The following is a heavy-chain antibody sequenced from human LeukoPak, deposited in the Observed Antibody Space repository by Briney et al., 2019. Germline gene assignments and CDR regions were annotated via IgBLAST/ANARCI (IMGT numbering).Heavy chain of an antibody. CDR3: ARDSRPIAAAGPNWFDP. Sequence: ASVKVSCKASGYTFTSYAMHWVRQAPGQRLEWMGWINAGNGNTKYSQKFQGRVTITADKSTSTAYMELSSLRSEDTAVYYCARDSRPIAAAGPNWFDPWGQGTLVTVSS. CDR1: GYTFTSYA. V-gene: IGHV1-3*01. J-gene: IGHJ5*02. CDR2: INAGNGNT. D-gene: IGHD6-13*01.